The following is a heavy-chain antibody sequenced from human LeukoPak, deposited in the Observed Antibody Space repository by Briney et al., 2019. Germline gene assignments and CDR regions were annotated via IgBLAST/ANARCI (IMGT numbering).Heavy chain of an antibody. CDR1: GFTFSSSG. CDR3: AKGVLYVGLRSPLDY. V-gene: IGHV3-30*18. Sequence: GGSLRLSCVASGFTFSSSGMHWVRQAPGKGLEWVALISYDGSNKYYTDSVKGRFTISRDNSKNTLYLQMNSLRAEDTAVYYCAKGVLYVGLRSPLDYWGQGTLVTVSS. D-gene: IGHD2-8*01. CDR2: ISYDGSNK. J-gene: IGHJ4*02.